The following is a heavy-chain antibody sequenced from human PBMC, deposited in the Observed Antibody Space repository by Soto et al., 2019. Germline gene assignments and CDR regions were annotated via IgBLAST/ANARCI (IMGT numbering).Heavy chain of an antibody. J-gene: IGHJ6*02. D-gene: IGHD3-3*01. Sequence: SETLSLTCTVSGGSISSYYWSWIWQPPGKGLEWIGYIYYSGSTNYNPSLKSRVTISVDTSKNQFSLKLSSVTAADTAVYYCASGVQIYYYGMDVWGQGTTVTVSS. CDR2: IYYSGST. CDR3: ASGVQIYYYGMDV. V-gene: IGHV4-59*01. CDR1: GGSISSYY.